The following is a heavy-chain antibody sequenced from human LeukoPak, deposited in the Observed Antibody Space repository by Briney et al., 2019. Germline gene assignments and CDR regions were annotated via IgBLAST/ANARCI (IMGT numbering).Heavy chain of an antibody. V-gene: IGHV1-69*05. CDR2: IIPIFGTA. CDR1: GGTFSSYA. J-gene: IGHJ4*02. Sequence: SVKVPCKASGGTFSSYAISWVRQAPGQGLEWMGGIIPIFGTANYAQKFQGRVTITTDESTSTAYMELSSLRSEDTAVYYCARDIYDSSGYYSGYDYWGQGTLVTVSS. D-gene: IGHD3-22*01. CDR3: ARDIYDSSGYYSGYDY.